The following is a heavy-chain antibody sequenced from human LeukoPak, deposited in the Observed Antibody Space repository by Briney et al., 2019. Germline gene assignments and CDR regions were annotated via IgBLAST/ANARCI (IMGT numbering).Heavy chain of an antibody. V-gene: IGHV3-48*04. J-gene: IGHJ3*02. CDR2: ISPSGGNR. D-gene: IGHD6-19*01. Sequence: LGGSLRLSCVGSGFIFGGYTMNWVRQAPGKGLEWLSYISPSGGNRFYADSVKGRFTISRDNAKSSVFLQMNDLRAGDTALYYCASRRSGWPNDAFDIWGQGTMVIVTS. CDR1: GFIFGGYT. CDR3: ASRRSGWPNDAFDI.